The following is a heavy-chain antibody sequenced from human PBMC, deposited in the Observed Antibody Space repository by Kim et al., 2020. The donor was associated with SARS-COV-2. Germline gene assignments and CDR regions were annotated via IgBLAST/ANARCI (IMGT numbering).Heavy chain of an antibody. V-gene: IGHV1-2*02. CDR3: ARGGPRPYYAMDV. Sequence: ASVKVSCKASGYTFTGYYMHWVRQAPGQGLEWMGWINPNSGGTNYAQKFQGRVTMARDTSISTAYMELSSLRSDNTAVYYCARGGPRPYYAMDVWGQGTTVTVSS. J-gene: IGHJ6*02. CDR2: INPNSGGT. CDR1: GYTFTGYY.